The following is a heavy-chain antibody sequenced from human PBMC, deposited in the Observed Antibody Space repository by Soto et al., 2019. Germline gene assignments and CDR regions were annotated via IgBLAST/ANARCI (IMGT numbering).Heavy chain of an antibody. J-gene: IGHJ4*02. D-gene: IGHD6-25*01. CDR3: ARGLGSGAY. CDR1: GYTLTNFY. Sequence: ASVKVSCKAPGYTLTNFYIHCVRQAPGQGLEWMGIINPNGGSTNYAHNFQGRVTITRDTSTSTVYMDLSSLRSEDTAVYYCARGLGSGAYWXRGTLVTVSS. CDR2: INPNGGST. V-gene: IGHV1-46*03.